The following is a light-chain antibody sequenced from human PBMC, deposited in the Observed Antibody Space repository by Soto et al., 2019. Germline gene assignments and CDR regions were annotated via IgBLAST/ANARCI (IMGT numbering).Light chain of an antibody. CDR1: SGHSSYI. J-gene: IGLJ2*01. CDR3: ETWDSYTQL. CDR2: LEGSGSY. Sequence: QSVLTQSSSASASLGSSVKLTCTLSSGHSSYIIAWHQQQPGKAPRYLMKLEGSGSYNKGTGVPDRFSGSSSGADRYLTISKLQSEDEADYYCETWDSYTQLFGGWTKLTVL. V-gene: IGLV4-60*03.